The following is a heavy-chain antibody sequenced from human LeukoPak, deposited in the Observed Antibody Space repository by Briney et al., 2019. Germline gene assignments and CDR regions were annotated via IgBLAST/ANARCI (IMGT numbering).Heavy chain of an antibody. Sequence: PGGCLRLSCAASGFTVSSSYMTWVRQAPGKGLEWVSVIYSGGSTYYADSVKGRFTISRDNSKSTLYLQMNDLRADDTAVYYCARDHGDYWGRGTLVTVSS. D-gene: IGHD5-24*01. J-gene: IGHJ4*02. V-gene: IGHV3-53*01. CDR3: ARDHGDY. CDR1: GFTVSSSY. CDR2: IYSGGST.